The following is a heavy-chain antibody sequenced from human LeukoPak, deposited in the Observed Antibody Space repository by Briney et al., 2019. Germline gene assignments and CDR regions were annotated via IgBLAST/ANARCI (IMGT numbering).Heavy chain of an antibody. V-gene: IGHV4-34*01. D-gene: IGHD2-2*01. Sequence: SETLSLTCAIYGGSFSGSYLSWIRQPPGKGLEWIGEINHSRSTNYNPSLKSRVTMSVDTSYNQVSLKLSSVTAADTAVYYCARVTEVPVKLIDYWGQGTLVTVSS. J-gene: IGHJ4*02. CDR2: INHSRST. CDR3: ARVTEVPVKLIDY. CDR1: GGSFSGSY.